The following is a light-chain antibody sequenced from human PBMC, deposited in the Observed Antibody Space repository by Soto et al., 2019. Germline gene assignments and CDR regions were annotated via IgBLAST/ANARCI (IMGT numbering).Light chain of an antibody. V-gene: IGLV6-57*02. CDR1: SGSIASNS. CDR3: QYYDGNTVV. Sequence: NFMLTQPHSVSESPGKTVTISCTGSSGSIASNSVQWFQQRPGSAPTTVIFEDNQRPSGVPDRFSGSIDSSSNSASLSISGLKTDDDADYSCQYYDGNTVVFGGGTKLTVL. J-gene: IGLJ2*01. CDR2: EDN.